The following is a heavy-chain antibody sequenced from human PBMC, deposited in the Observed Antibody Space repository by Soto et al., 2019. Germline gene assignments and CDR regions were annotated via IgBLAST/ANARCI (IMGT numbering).Heavy chain of an antibody. D-gene: IGHD2-8*02. J-gene: IGHJ3*01. CDR1: GFPCGSYD. V-gene: IGHV3-23*01. CDR3: AKATATGGGAFDF. CDR2: ILVDGRT. Sequence: GGSLSLSCAASGFPCGSYDMTWVRQAPGKGLEWVSTILVDGRTFYVDSVKGRFTISRDNSRNTVYLQMNSLTAGDTALYYCAKATATGGGAFDFCCQGTMVTVSS.